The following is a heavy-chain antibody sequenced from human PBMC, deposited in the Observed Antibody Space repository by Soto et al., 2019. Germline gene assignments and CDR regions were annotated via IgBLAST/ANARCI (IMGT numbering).Heavy chain of an antibody. CDR2: ISETGGRT. CDR3: AKSLNINCKNWFEL. J-gene: IGHJ5*02. CDR1: GFTFSSSD. Sequence: QLLESGGGLAQPGGSLTLSCAASGFTFSSSDMNWVRQAPGKGLEWVSIISETGGRTYYADSVKGRFTISRDNARSVLYLQMNSMIADDTAVYYCAKSLNINCKNWFELWGQGTLVTVSS. V-gene: IGHV3-23*01. D-gene: IGHD1-1*01.